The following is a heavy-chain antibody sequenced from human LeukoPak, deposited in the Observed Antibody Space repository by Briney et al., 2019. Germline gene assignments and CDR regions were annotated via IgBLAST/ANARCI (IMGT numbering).Heavy chain of an antibody. CDR2: IRGIGNST. V-gene: IGHV3-23*01. D-gene: IGHD3-3*02. CDR1: GITFASYT. Sequence: GGSLRHSCAASGITFASYTMSWVRQAPGKGLEWVSTIRGIGNSTYYADSVKGRFTISRDNSKNTLYLQMSSLRVEDTAVYYCAKDGPLANFDYWGQGTLVTVSS. J-gene: IGHJ4*02. CDR3: AKDGPLANFDY.